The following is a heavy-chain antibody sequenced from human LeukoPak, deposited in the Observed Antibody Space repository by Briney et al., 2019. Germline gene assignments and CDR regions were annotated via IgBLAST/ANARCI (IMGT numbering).Heavy chain of an antibody. V-gene: IGHV5-51*01. Sequence: GESLKISCKGSGYRFTSYWIGWVRQMPGKGLEWMGIIYPSDSDTRYSPSFQGQVSISADKSISAAYLQWSSLKASDTAMYYCARRGFGELNDAFDIWGQGTMVTVSS. CDR3: ARRGFGELNDAFDI. CDR2: IYPSDSDT. J-gene: IGHJ3*02. D-gene: IGHD3-10*01. CDR1: GYRFTSYW.